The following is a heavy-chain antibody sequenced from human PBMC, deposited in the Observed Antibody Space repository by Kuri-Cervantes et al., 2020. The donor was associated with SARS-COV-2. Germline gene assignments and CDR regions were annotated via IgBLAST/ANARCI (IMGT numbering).Heavy chain of an antibody. Sequence: SQTLSLTCAVYGGSFSGYYWSWIRQPPGKGLEWIGEINHSGSTNYNPSLKSRVTISVDTSKNQFSLKLSSVTAADTAVYYCARDAERADDLWSGYKNWFDPWGQGTLVTVSS. D-gene: IGHD3-3*01. J-gene: IGHJ5*02. V-gene: IGHV4-34*01. CDR2: INHSGST. CDR1: GGSFSGYY. CDR3: ARDAERADDLWSGYKNWFDP.